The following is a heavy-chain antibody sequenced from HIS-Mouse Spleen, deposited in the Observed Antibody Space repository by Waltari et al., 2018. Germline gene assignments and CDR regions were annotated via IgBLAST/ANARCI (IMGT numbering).Heavy chain of an antibody. CDR2: MKPNSGKT. CDR1: GYTFTSYD. J-gene: IGHJ4*02. Sequence: QVQLVQSGAEVKKPGASVKVSCKASGYTFTSYDINWVRQANGQGLEWMGWMKPNSGKTGYAQKCQCRGTMTRNTSISTAYMELSSLRSEDTAVYYCARVYYDFWSGYYYWGQGTLVTVSS. D-gene: IGHD3-3*01. V-gene: IGHV1-8*01. CDR3: ARVYYDFWSGYYY.